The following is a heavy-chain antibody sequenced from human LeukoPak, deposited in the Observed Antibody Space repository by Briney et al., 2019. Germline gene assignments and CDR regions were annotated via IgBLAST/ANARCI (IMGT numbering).Heavy chain of an antibody. CDR1: GFSFGDDA. J-gene: IGHJ4*02. V-gene: IGHV3-49*03. D-gene: IGHD3-10*02. CDR2: IRKKGYGETT. CDR3: ARYGVFGDTPRGHFDY. Sequence: GGSLRLSCTASGFSFGDDAWSWFRQAPGRGLEFVSFIRKKGYGETTDYAASVRGRFTISRDDAKSTAYLQLNSLRAEDTAVYYCARYGVFGDTPRGHFDYWGQGTLVTVSA.